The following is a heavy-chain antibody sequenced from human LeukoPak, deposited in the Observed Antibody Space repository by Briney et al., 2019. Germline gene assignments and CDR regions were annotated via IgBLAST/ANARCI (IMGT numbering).Heavy chain of an antibody. V-gene: IGHV4-39*01. CDR3: AGVRVVITTFDY. CDR1: GGSISSSSYY. D-gene: IGHD3-22*01. J-gene: IGHJ4*02. CDR2: IYYSGST. Sequence: PSETLSLTCTVSGGSISSSSYYWGWIRQPPGKGLEWIGSIYYSGSTYYNPSLKSRVTISVDTSKNQFSLKLSSVTAADTAVYYCAGVRVVITTFDYWGQGTLVTVSS.